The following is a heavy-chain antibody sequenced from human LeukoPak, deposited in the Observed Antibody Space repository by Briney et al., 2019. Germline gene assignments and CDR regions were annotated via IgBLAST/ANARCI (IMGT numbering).Heavy chain of an antibody. CDR3: ARIENHWFDP. J-gene: IGHJ5*02. CDR2: IYYSGST. V-gene: IGHV4-59*07. CDR1: GGSISSYY. Sequence: SDTLSLTCTVSGGSISSYYWSWIRQPPGKGLEWIGYIYYSGSTNYNPSLKSRVTISVDTSKNQFSLKLSSVTAADTAVYYCARIENHWFDPWGQGTLVTVSS.